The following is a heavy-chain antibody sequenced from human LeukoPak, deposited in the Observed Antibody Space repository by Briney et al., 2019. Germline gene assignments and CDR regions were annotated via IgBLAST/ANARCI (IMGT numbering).Heavy chain of an antibody. V-gene: IGHV4-31*03. D-gene: IGHD3-3*01. Sequence: PSQTLSLTCTVSGGSISSGGYYWSWIRQHPGTGLEWIGYIYYSGRTSYNPSLNSRVTISVDTSKNQFSLKLSSVTAADTAVYYCARVPTVYYDFWSGYYSRGVYYGMDVWGQGTTVTVSS. CDR3: ARVPTVYYDFWSGYYSRGVYYGMDV. J-gene: IGHJ6*02. CDR2: IYYSGRT. CDR1: GGSISSGGYY.